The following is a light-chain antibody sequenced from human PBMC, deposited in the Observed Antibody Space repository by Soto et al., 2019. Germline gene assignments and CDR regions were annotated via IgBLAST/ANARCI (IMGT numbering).Light chain of an antibody. V-gene: IGKV3-15*01. CDR1: QSVSSN. J-gene: IGKJ2*01. CDR3: QQYNSWPPYT. CDR2: GAS. Sequence: EIVLPQSPATLSVSPGERATLSCRASQSVSSNLAWYQQKPGRAPSLLIYGASTRATGVPARISASGSGTEFTLTISSLQSEDFAVYYCQQYNSWPPYTFGQGTKLEIK.